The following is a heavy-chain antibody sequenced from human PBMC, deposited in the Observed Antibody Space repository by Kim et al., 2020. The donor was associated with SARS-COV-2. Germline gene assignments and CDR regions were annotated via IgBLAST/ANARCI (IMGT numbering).Heavy chain of an antibody. D-gene: IGHD3-22*01. CDR3: ASTPYYYDSSGYSAYYGMDV. J-gene: IGHJ6*02. CDR2: MNPNSGNT. V-gene: IGHV1-8*01. Sequence: ASVKVSCKASGYTFTSYDINWVRQATGQGLEWMGWMNPNSGNTGYAQKFQGRVTMTRNTSISTAYMELSSLRSEDTAVYYCASTPYYYDSSGYSAYYGMDVWGQGTTVTVSS. CDR1: GYTFTSYD.